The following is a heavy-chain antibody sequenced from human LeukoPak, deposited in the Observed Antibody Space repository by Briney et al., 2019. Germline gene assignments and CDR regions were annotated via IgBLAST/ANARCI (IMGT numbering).Heavy chain of an antibody. Sequence: GGSLRLSCAASGLTFSSYAMMWLRQAPGKGLEWVSAIIGNGGWALYADSVKGRFTVSRDNSKNTLYLQMSSLRAEDTAVYYCAKDPNGDYIGAFDFWGQGTMVTVSS. CDR3: AKDPNGDYIGAFDF. J-gene: IGHJ3*01. CDR1: GLTFSSYA. V-gene: IGHV3-23*01. D-gene: IGHD4-17*01. CDR2: IIGNGGWA.